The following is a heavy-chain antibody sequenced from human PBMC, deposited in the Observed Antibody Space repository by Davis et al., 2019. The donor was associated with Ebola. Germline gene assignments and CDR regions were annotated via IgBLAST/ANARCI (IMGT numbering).Heavy chain of an antibody. CDR3: AGEGGYSSGWPYFDN. Sequence: AASVKVSCKASGGTFSSYAISWVRQAPGQGLEWMGGIIPILGPGNYGQKFQRSVTITADKSTSTAYMELSSLRYEDTAVYYCAGEGGYSSGWPYFDNWGQGTLVTVSS. J-gene: IGHJ4*02. CDR2: IIPILGPG. D-gene: IGHD6-19*01. CDR1: GGTFSSYA. V-gene: IGHV1-69*06.